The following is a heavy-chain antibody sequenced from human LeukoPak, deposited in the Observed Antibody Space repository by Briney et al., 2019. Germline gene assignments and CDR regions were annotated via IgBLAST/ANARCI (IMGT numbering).Heavy chain of an antibody. CDR3: ARSIAAPRLKLDFDY. V-gene: IGHV4-4*08. J-gene: IGHJ4*02. CDR2: IYSSGST. Sequence: KPSETLSLTCTVSGGSISSYHWSWIRQPPGKGLQWIGFIYSSGSTNYNPSLKSRVTISVDTSKNQFSLKLSSVTAADTAVYYCARSIAAPRLKLDFDYWGQGTLVTVSS. CDR1: GGSISSYH. D-gene: IGHD6-13*01.